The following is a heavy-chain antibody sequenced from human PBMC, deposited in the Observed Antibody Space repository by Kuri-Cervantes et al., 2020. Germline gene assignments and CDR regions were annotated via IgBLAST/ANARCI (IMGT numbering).Heavy chain of an antibody. CDR2: ISWNSGSI. D-gene: IGHD3-10*01. J-gene: IGHJ5*02. Sequence: GGSLRLSCAASGFTFDDYAMHWVRQAPGKGLEWVSGISWNSGSIGYADSVKGRFTISRDNAKNSLYLQMNSLRAEDTALYYCAKDWREWFGENTWLDPWGQGTLVTVSS. CDR1: GFTFDDYA. CDR3: AKDWREWFGENTWLDP. V-gene: IGHV3-9*01.